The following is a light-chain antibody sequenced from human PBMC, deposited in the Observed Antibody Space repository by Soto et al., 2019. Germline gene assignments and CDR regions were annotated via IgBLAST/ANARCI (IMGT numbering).Light chain of an antibody. CDR2: DAT. Sequence: EIVMTQSPAALSVSPGDRATLSCRASHSVSSNLAWYQQIPGQAPRLLIYDATTRATGIPARFSGTGSGTEFTLTISSLQSEDFAVYYCQQYNNWPYTFGQGTKLEV. V-gene: IGKV3-15*01. J-gene: IGKJ2*01. CDR3: QQYNNWPYT. CDR1: HSVSSN.